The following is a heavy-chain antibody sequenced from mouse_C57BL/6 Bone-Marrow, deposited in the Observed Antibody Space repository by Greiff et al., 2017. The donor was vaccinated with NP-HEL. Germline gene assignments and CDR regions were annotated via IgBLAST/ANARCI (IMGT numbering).Heavy chain of an antibody. V-gene: IGHV1-72*01. D-gene: IGHD1-1*01. Sequence: QVQLQQPGADLVKPGASVKLSCKASGYTFTSYWMHWVKQRPGRGLEWIGRIDPNSGGTKFNEKFKTKATLTVDKPSSTAYMQLSSLTSEDSAVYYWARYYYGSGGWYYDVWGRGTAVTVTS. CDR1: GYTFTSYW. J-gene: IGHJ1*03. CDR3: ARYYYGSGGWYYDV. CDR2: IDPNSGGT.